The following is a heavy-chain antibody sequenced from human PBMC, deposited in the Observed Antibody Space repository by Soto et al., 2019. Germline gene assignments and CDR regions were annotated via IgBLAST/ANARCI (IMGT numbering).Heavy chain of an antibody. J-gene: IGHJ6*02. D-gene: IGHD2-8*02. CDR3: AKGLVGYEFVVQDYHYGMDV. Sequence: QVQLVESGGGVVQPGRSLRLSCAASRFTFSSYGMHWVRQAPGKGLEWVAAISYDGSNKNYADSVKGRFTISRDNSKNTLYLQMDVLRGEDTAVYHCAKGLVGYEFVVQDYHYGMDVWCQGTTVTV. V-gene: IGHV3-30*18. CDR1: RFTFSSYG. CDR2: ISYDGSNK.